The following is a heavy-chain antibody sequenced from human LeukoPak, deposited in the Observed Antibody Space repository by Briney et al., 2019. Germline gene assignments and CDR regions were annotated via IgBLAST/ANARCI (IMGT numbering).Heavy chain of an antibody. Sequence: GGSLRLSCAATGFTFSRYWMAWVRQAPGKGLEWVANIRGDAGDKGYADSVKGRFTISRDNGKNSLYLQMNSLTDEDTAVYYCAGDVAGALDFWGQGTLLIVSS. D-gene: IGHD6-19*01. CDR1: GFTFSRYW. J-gene: IGHJ4*02. V-gene: IGHV3-7*01. CDR2: IRGDAGDK. CDR3: AGDVAGALDF.